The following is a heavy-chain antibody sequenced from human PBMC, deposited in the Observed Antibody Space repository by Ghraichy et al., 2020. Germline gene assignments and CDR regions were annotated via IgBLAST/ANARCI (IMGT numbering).Heavy chain of an antibody. CDR2: IYYSGST. V-gene: IGHV4-39*07. J-gene: IGHJ3*02. CDR3: SRGDPMMSGDAFAI. Sequence: SETLSLTCTVSGGSISSSSYYWGWIRQPPGKGLEWIGSIYYSGSTYYNPSLKSRVTISVDTSKNQFSLKLSSVTAADTAVYYCSRGDPMMSGDAFAIWGQGKMVTVAS. CDR1: GGSISSSSYY. D-gene: IGHD3-22*01.